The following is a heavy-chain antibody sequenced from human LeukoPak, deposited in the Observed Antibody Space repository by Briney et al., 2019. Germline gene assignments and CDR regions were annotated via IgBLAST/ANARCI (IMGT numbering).Heavy chain of an antibody. Sequence: GESLKTSCKGSGYSFTSYWIGWVRQMPGKGLKWMGIIYPGDSDTRYSPSFQGQVTISADKSISTAYLQWSSLKASDTAMYYCARHSIPYDTSTYRYYFDYWGQGTLVTVSS. J-gene: IGHJ4*02. CDR3: ARHSIPYDTSTYRYYFDY. D-gene: IGHD2/OR15-2a*01. CDR2: IYPGDSDT. V-gene: IGHV5-51*01. CDR1: GYSFTSYW.